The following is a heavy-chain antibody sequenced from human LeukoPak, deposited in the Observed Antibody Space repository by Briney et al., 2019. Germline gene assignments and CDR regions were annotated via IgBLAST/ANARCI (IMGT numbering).Heavy chain of an antibody. CDR3: VREGEGPLSKDFDY. V-gene: IGHV1-2*02. J-gene: IGHJ4*02. CDR2: IGPHSTFT. D-gene: IGHD2/OR15-2a*01. CDR1: GYTFTGYY. Sequence: ASVKVSCKASGYTFTGYYIHWVRQGPGQGLEWMGYIGPHSTFTGSPQEFQGRVTMTRDASMSTAYMELTRLTSDDTAVYYCVREGEGPLSKDFDYWGQGTLVTVSS.